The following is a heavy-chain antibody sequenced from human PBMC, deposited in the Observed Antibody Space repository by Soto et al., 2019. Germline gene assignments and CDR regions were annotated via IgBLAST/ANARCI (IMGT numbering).Heavy chain of an antibody. Sequence: GQSLQVSRPGCGCSFACYWIGRVSQMSGECLEWMGMIYPGDSDTRDSPSFQGQVTISADKSLSTAYLQWSSLKDSDPALYYCARGITALSYTSHFELWGQGTLDPVTS. D-gene: IGHD1-20*01. CDR1: GCSFACYW. CDR2: IYPGDSDT. CDR3: ARGITALSYTSHFEL. V-gene: IGHV5-51*01. J-gene: IGHJ1*01.